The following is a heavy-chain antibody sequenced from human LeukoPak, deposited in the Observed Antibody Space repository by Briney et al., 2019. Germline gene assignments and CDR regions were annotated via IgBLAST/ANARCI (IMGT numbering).Heavy chain of an antibody. J-gene: IGHJ4*02. Sequence: PGGSLRLSCAASGFTFSSYGMHWVRQAPGKGLEWVAVISYDGSNKYYADSVKGRFTISRDNSKNTLYLQMNSLRAEDTAVYYCGRALTGYMSLDYWGQGTLVTVSS. V-gene: IGHV3-30*03. D-gene: IGHD3-9*01. CDR3: GRALTGYMSLDY. CDR1: GFTFSSYG. CDR2: ISYDGSNK.